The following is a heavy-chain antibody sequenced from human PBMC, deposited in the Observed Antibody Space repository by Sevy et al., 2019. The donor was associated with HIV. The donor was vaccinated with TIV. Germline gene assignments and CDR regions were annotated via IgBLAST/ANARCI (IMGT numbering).Heavy chain of an antibody. Sequence: GGSLRLSCAASGFTFSSYGMHWVRQAPGKGLEWVAVIWYDGSNKYYADSVKGRFTISRDNSKNTLYLQMNSLRAEDTAVYYCARDKDGREGGSAPAFDIWGQGTMVTVSS. CDR3: ARDKDGREGGSAPAFDI. D-gene: IGHD1-1*01. J-gene: IGHJ3*02. CDR2: IWYDGSNK. CDR1: GFTFSSYG. V-gene: IGHV3-33*01.